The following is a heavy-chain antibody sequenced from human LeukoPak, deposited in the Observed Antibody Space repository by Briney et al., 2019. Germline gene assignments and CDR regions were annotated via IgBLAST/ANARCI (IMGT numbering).Heavy chain of an antibody. J-gene: IGHJ4*02. CDR1: GYTFTSYG. CDR3: ARDAYDRNWSYFDS. CDR2: ISAYNGNT. D-gene: IGHD1-1*01. V-gene: IGHV1-18*01. Sequence: GASVKVSRKASGYTFTSYGISWVRQAPGQGLEWMGWISAYNGNTNYAQKLQGRVTMTTDTSTSTAYMELTSLRSDDTAIYYCARDAYDRNWSYFDSWGQGTLVTVSS.